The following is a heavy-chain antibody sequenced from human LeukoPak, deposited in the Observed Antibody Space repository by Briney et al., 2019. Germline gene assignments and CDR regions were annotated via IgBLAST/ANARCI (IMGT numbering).Heavy chain of an antibody. J-gene: IGHJ4*02. CDR2: IYYSGNT. CDR3: TRESSDYYGSGVKFDY. CDR1: GGSISNYF. D-gene: IGHD3-10*01. V-gene: IGHV4-59*01. Sequence: PSETLSLTCTVSGGSISNYFWSWIRQAPGKGLEYIGFIYYSGNTNYNPSFKSRVTISVDTSKKQFSLKLSSVTAADTAVYYCTRESSDYYGSGVKFDYWGQGTLVTVSS.